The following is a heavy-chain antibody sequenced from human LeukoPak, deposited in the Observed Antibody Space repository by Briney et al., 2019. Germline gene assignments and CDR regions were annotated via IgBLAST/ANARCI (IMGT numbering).Heavy chain of an antibody. J-gene: IGHJ4*02. V-gene: IGHV3-23*01. Sequence: SCKASGGTFSSYAISWVRQAPGKGLEWVSAISGSGGSTYYADSVKGRFTISRDNSKNTLYLQMNSLRAEDTAVYYCAKRAEWSYYSYYFDYWGQGTLVTVSS. CDR3: AKRAEWSYYSYYFDY. CDR2: ISGSGGST. D-gene: IGHD1-26*01. CDR1: GGTFSSYA.